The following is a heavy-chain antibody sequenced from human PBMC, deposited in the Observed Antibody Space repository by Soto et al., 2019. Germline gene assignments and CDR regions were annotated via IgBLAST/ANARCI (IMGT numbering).Heavy chain of an antibody. CDR2: IIPNYGTA. Sequence: GASVKVSCKASGGTFSSYAISWVRQAPGQGLEWMGGIIPNYGTANYAQKFQGRVTITADESTSTAYMELSSLRSEDTAVYYCARVWVDYYYVISGPADSRSVCDFGAQGSMVP. J-gene: IGHJ3*01. D-gene: IGHD3-22*01. CDR1: GGTFSSYA. CDR3: ARVWVDYYYVISGPADSRSVCDF. V-gene: IGHV1-69*13.